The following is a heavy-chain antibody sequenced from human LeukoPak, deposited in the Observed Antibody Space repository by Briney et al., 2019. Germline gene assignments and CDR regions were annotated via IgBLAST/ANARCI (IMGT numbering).Heavy chain of an antibody. CDR1: GYSFTSYA. Sequence: ASVKVSCKASGYSFTSYAMHWVRQAPGQRLEWMGWINAGNGDTKYSQKFQGRVTITRDTSASIAYMEVSSLRSEDTAMYYCARKNYCSGGSCYSRGWFDPWGQGTPVTVSS. CDR2: INAGNGDT. V-gene: IGHV1-3*01. D-gene: IGHD2-15*01. CDR3: ARKNYCSGGSCYSRGWFDP. J-gene: IGHJ5*02.